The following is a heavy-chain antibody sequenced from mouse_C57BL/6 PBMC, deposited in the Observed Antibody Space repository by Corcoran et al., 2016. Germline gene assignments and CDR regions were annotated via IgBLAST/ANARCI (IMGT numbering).Heavy chain of an antibody. CDR2: IFPGSGST. Sequence: VQLQQSGPELVKPGASVKISCKASGYTFTDYYINWVKQMPGQGLEWLGWIFPGSGSTYYNEKFKGKATLTVDNSSITAYMLLSSLTSEDSAVYFCARHNWDDYWGQGTTLTVSS. J-gene: IGHJ2*01. CDR3: ARHNWDDY. D-gene: IGHD4-1*01. CDR1: GYTFTDYY. V-gene: IGHV1-75*01.